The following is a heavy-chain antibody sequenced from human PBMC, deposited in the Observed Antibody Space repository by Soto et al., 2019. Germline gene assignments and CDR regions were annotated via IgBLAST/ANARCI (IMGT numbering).Heavy chain of an antibody. CDR2: IYSGGST. D-gene: IGHD1-26*01. J-gene: IGHJ6*02. V-gene: IGHV3-53*01. CDR1: GFTVSSNY. Sequence: LRLSCAASGFTVSSNYMSWVRQAPGKGLEWVSVIYSGGSTYYADSVKGRFTISRDNSKNTLYLQMNSLRAEDTAVYYCARDLRQVRAPGSYYYYGMDVWGQGTKVTVYS. CDR3: ARDLRQVRAPGSYYYYGMDV.